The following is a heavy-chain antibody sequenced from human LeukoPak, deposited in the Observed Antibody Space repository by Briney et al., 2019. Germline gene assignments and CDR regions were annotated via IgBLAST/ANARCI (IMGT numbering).Heavy chain of an antibody. V-gene: IGHV3-7*01. CDR1: GFTFSSYW. D-gene: IGHD3-10*01. CDR3: AKEGAYPIITYDS. J-gene: IGHJ5*01. CDR2: IKRDGNEK. Sequence: GGSLRLSCAASGFTFSSYWMNWVRQAPGKGLEWVADIKRDGNEKNYVDSVRGRFSISRDNAKNSLYLQMDSLRAEDTAVYYCAKEGAYPIITYDSWGQGALVTVSS.